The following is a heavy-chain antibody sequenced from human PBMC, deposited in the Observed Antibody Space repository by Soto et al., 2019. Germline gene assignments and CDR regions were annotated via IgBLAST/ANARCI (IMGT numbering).Heavy chain of an antibody. J-gene: IGHJ6*02. Sequence: GGSLRLSCAASGFTFFNYAMSWVRQAPGKGLEWVSGISGSSGITDYADSVKGRFTISRDNSKNTMYLQMKSLRAEDAAVYYCAKGSRHDLHQKPYYYYRNDRRGQGDTGT. CDR2: ISGSSGIT. CDR3: AKGSRHDLHQKPYYYYRNDR. D-gene: IGHD3-3*01. CDR1: GFTFFNYA. V-gene: IGHV3-23*01.